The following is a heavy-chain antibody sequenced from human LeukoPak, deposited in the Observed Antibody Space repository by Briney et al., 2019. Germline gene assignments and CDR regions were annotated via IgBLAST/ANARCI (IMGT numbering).Heavy chain of an antibody. D-gene: IGHD3-22*01. J-gene: IGHJ4*02. CDR2: INPSGGST. CDR3: ARGAIDDSSGYMYYLDY. Sequence: GASVKVSCKASGYTFTSYYMHWVRQAPGQGLEWMGIINPSGGSTSYAQKFQGRVTMTRDTSTSTVYMELSSLRSEDTAVYYCARGAIDDSSGYMYYLDYWGQGTLVTVSS. V-gene: IGHV1-46*01. CDR1: GYTFTSYY.